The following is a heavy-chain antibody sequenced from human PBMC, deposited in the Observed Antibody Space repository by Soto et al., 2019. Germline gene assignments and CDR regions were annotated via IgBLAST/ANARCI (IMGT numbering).Heavy chain of an antibody. V-gene: IGHV2-5*01. D-gene: IGHD2-2*02. CDR3: AHSYTIGAAIRVCDY. J-gene: IGHJ4*02. CDR2: IYWNDDK. CDR1: GFSLSTSGVG. Sequence: QITLKESGPTLVKPTQTLTLTCTFSGFSLSTSGVGVGWIRQPPGKALEWLALIYWNDDKRSSPSLKSRLTIAKDTSKNQVVLTMTNLDPVDTATYYCAHSYTIGAAIRVCDYWGQGTLVTVSS.